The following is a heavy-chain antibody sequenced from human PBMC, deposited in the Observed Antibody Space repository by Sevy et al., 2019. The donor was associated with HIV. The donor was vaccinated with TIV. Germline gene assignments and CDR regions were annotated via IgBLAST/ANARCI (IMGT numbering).Heavy chain of an antibody. V-gene: IGHV3-30*04. CDR1: GFSFSSYA. Sequence: GGSLRLSCAASGFSFSSYAMHWVRQAPGKGLEWVTETSYDGSNKYYADSVKGRFTISRDNSKNTLYLQMNSLRAEDTAVYFCSREDYYFIMDVWGQGTTVTVSS. CDR3: SREDYYFIMDV. J-gene: IGHJ6*02. CDR2: TSYDGSNK.